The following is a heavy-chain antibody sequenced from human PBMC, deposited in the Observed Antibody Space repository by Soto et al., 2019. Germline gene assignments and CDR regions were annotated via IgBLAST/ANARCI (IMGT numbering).Heavy chain of an antibody. CDR3: TRGPRSTSTGTGAF. CDR2: INDDGIST. D-gene: IGHD1-1*01. CDR1: GFTFSMYW. V-gene: IGHV3-74*01. J-gene: IGHJ4*02. Sequence: GGSLRLSCAASGFTFSMYWMHWVRKVPGKGPEWVSRINDDGISTNYADSVRGRFTISRDNAKNTLYLQMNALRVEDTAVYYCTRGPRSTSTGTGAFWGQGTLVTVSS.